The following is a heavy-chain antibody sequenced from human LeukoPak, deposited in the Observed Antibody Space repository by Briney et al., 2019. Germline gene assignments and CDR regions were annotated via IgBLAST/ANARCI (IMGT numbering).Heavy chain of an antibody. CDR2: ISGSGGST. D-gene: IGHD1-14*01. CDR3: AKITRFSHAFDI. Sequence: GGSLRLSCAASGFTFSSYSMNWVRQAPGKGLEWVSAISGSGGSTYYADSVKGRFTISRDNSKNTLYLQMNSLRAEDTAVYYCAKITRFSHAFDIWGQGTMVTVSS. J-gene: IGHJ3*02. V-gene: IGHV3-23*01. CDR1: GFTFSSYS.